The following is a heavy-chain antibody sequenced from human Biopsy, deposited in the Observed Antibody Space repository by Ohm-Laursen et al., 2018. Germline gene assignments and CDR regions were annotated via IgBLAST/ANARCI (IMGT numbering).Heavy chain of an antibody. J-gene: IGHJ3*02. CDR2: TYYRGTS. CDR1: GGSVGDYF. D-gene: IGHD2/OR15-2a*01. V-gene: IGHV4-59*02. CDR3: AAFPFSGGPAFDI. Sequence: GTLSLTWTVSGGSVGDYFLSWIRLVPGKRPEWIGYTYYRGTSENNPSLRSRVTTSVDISRNQFFLNMKSVTGADTAVYYCAAFPFSGGPAFDIWGQGTTVSVSS.